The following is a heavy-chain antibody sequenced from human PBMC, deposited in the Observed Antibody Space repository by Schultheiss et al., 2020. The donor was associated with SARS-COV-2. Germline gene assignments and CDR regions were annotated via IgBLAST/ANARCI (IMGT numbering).Heavy chain of an antibody. J-gene: IGHJ4*02. CDR3: ARDITSGFHYYDY. Sequence: ASVKVSCKASGYTFTGYYMHWVRQAPGQGLEWMGWINPNSGGTNYAQKFQGRVTMTRDTSISTAYMELSRLRSDDTAVYYCARDITSGFHYYDYWGQGTLVTVSS. D-gene: IGHD1-26*01. CDR2: INPNSGGT. V-gene: IGHV1-2*02. CDR1: GYTFTGYY.